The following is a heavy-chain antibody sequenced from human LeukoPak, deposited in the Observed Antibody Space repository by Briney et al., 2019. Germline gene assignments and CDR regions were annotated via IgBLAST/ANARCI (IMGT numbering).Heavy chain of an antibody. CDR3: GKEYSGYVFDY. CDR1: GFSLRSYD. V-gene: IGHV3-23*01. D-gene: IGHD5-12*01. CDR2: TSGSGGNT. Sequence: PGGSLRLSCAASGFSLRSYDMSWVRQAPGKGLEWVAATSGSGGNTYYADSVKGRFTISRDNSKNTLYLQMNSQRAEDTAVYYCGKEYSGYVFDYWAQEPRVTVSS. J-gene: IGHJ4*02.